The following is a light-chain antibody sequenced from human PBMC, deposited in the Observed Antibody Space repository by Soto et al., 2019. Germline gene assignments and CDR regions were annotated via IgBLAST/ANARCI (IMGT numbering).Light chain of an antibody. CDR1: QDIRNF. CDR3: QKYSSVPV. J-gene: IGKJ3*01. V-gene: IGKV1-27*01. CDR2: AAS. Sequence: DIQMTKSPTSLSAAVGDRVTITCRASQDIRNFVAWYQQKPGKAPKLLIYAASTLQSEVPSRFSGSGSGTDFTLTINSLQPEDVATYSCQKYSSVPVFGPGTKVEIK.